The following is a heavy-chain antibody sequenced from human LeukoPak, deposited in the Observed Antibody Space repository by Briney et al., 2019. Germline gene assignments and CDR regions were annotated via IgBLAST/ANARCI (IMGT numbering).Heavy chain of an antibody. CDR3: TTAGPYGSGSRDY. CDR2: IKEDENEK. Sequence: GGSLRLSCVASGFTYNTYWMSWMRQAPGKGLEWVANIKEDENEKHYGDSVKGRFIISRDNAKNSVYLQMNNLGAEDTALYYCTTAGPYGSGSRDYWGRGTLVTVSS. V-gene: IGHV3-7*01. CDR1: GFTYNTYW. D-gene: IGHD3-10*01. J-gene: IGHJ4*02.